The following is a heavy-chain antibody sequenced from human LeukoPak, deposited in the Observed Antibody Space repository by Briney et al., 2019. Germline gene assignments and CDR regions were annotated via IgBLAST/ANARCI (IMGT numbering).Heavy chain of an antibody. Sequence: GGSLRLSCAASGFTFSTYAMNWVRQAPGKGLEWVSTISGGGGNTYYADSVKGRFTISRDNSKNALYLQMNSLRAEDTAIYYCAKDLKWLPQLGYWGQGTLVTVSS. CDR1: GFTFSTYA. J-gene: IGHJ4*02. CDR3: AKDLKWLPQLGY. V-gene: IGHV3-23*01. CDR2: ISGGGGNT. D-gene: IGHD5-12*01.